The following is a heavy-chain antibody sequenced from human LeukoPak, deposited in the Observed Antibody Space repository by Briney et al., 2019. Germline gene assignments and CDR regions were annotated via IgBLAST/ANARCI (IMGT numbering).Heavy chain of an antibody. V-gene: IGHV1-18*01. Sequence: ASVKVSCKASGYIFTSYGISWVRQAPGQGLEWMGWISAYNGNTNYAQKLQGRVTMTTDTSTSTAYMELRSLRSDDTAVYYCARDEGCSGGSCWNWFDPWGQGTLVTVSS. CDR3: ARDEGCSGGSCWNWFDP. J-gene: IGHJ5*02. D-gene: IGHD2-15*01. CDR2: ISAYNGNT. CDR1: GYIFTSYG.